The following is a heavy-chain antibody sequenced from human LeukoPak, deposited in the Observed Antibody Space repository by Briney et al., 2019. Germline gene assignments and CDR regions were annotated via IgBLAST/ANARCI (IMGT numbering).Heavy chain of an antibody. V-gene: IGHV3-9*01. CDR1: GFTFDEYA. J-gene: IGHJ4*02. CDR2: ISWNSGSI. D-gene: IGHD1-7*01. Sequence: GGSLRLSCAASGFTFDEYAMHWVRQAPGKGLEWVSGISWNSGSIAYADSVKGRFTISRDNAKNSLYLQMNSLRAEDTALYYCAKDVGSAPNYYFDYWGQGTLVTVSS. CDR3: AKDVGSAPNYYFDY.